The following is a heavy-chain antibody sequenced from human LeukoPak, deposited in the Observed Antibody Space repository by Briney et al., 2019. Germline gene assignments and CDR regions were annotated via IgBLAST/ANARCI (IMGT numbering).Heavy chain of an antibody. Sequence: PGGSLRLSCAASGFTFSKAWMIWVRQAPGKGLEWVARIKTKPEGGTTDYAAPVKGRFTISRDDSKNTLYLQMNSLKTEDTAVYYRTSSGSRWDYFDYWGQGTLATVSS. CDR2: IKTKPEGGTT. D-gene: IGHD4-23*01. V-gene: IGHV3-15*05. CDR1: GFTFSKAW. J-gene: IGHJ4*02. CDR3: TSSGSRWDYFDY.